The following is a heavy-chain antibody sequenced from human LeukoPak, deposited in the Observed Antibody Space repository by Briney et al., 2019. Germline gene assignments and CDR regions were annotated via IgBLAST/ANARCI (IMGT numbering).Heavy chain of an antibody. CDR3: ARGPPNWGYDY. J-gene: IGHJ4*02. CDR2: MSPNSGDT. V-gene: IGHV1-8*01. CDR1: GYTFTSYD. D-gene: IGHD7-27*01. Sequence: ASVKVSCKASGYTFTSYDFNWVRQATGQRPEWMGWMSPNSGDTGYAQKFQDRVSMTRNTSISTAYMELSSLRSDDTAVYYCARGPPNWGYDYWGPGALVTVSS.